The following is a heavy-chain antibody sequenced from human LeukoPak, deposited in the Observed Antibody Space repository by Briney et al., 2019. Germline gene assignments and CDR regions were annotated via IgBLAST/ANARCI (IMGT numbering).Heavy chain of an antibody. CDR3: AGSYGSGSYQYYFDY. V-gene: IGHV4-59*01. CDR1: GGSISSYY. J-gene: IGHJ4*02. D-gene: IGHD3-10*01. Sequence: SEALSLTCTVSGGSISSYYWSWIRQPPGKGLEWIGYIYYSGSTNYNPSLKSRVTISVDTSKNQFSLKLSSVTAADTAVYYCAGSYGSGSYQYYFDYWGRGTLVTVSS. CDR2: IYYSGST.